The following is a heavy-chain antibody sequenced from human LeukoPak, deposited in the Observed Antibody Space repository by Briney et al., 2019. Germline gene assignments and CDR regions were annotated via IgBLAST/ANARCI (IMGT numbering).Heavy chain of an antibody. Sequence: SQTLSLTCAISGDSVSSNSAAWNRIRQSPSRGLEWLGRTYYRSKWYNDYAVSVKSRITINPDTSKNQFSLQLSSVTPEDTAVYYCARDGKGITIFGVVPNWFDPWGQGTLVTVSS. CDR2: TYYRSKWYN. D-gene: IGHD3-3*01. CDR3: ARDGKGITIFGVVPNWFDP. CDR1: GDSVSSNSAA. V-gene: IGHV6-1*01. J-gene: IGHJ5*02.